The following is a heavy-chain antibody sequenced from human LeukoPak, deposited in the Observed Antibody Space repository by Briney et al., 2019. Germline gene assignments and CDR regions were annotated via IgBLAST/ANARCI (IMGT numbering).Heavy chain of an antibody. Sequence: PSETLSLTCTVSGGSISTYYWSWVRQPAGKGLEWIGRIHTSGSVDYNPSLKSRVTMSVDTSKKQFSLTLSSVTAADTAMYYCAREGSMTARPFVSIDYWGQGTLVIVSS. D-gene: IGHD6-6*01. CDR3: AREGSMTARPFVSIDY. CDR1: GGSISTYY. CDR2: IHTSGSV. J-gene: IGHJ4*02. V-gene: IGHV4-4*07.